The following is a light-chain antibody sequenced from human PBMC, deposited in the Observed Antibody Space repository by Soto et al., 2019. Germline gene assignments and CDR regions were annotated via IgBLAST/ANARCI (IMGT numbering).Light chain of an antibody. Sequence: CVLAHPASVSASPGQWITIPCTGTSSDVGSYNLVSWFQQHPGKVPTLLIYEGTKRPSGLSDRFSGSKSGTTASLTISGLQVEDEAHYYCYSYAGENLYVFGTGTKVTVX. V-gene: IGLV2-23*01. CDR1: SSDVGSYNL. J-gene: IGLJ1*01. CDR3: YSYAGENLYV. CDR2: EGT.